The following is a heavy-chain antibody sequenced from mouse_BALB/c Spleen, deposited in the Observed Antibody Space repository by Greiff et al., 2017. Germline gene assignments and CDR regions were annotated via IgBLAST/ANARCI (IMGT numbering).Heavy chain of an antibody. Sequence: VQLQQSGAELVRPGASVKLSCTALGYTFTDYEMHWVKQTPVHGLEWIGAIHPGSGGTAYNQKFKGKATMTADKSSSTAYMELSSLTSEDSAVYDLTRSGWLLQGGRYYIDYWGQGTTLTVSS. CDR1: GYTFTDYE. D-gene: IGHD2-3*01. CDR3: TRSGWLLQGGRYYIDY. CDR2: IHPGSGGT. J-gene: IGHJ2*01. V-gene: IGHV1-15*01.